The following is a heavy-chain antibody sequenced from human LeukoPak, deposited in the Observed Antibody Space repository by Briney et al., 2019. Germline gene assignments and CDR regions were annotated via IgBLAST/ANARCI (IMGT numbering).Heavy chain of an antibody. V-gene: IGHV1-69*04. CDR3: ARRGETAVVPAATFFDY. CDR2: IIPIFGIA. J-gene: IGHJ4*02. Sequence: SVKVSCKASGGTFSSYAISWVRQAPGQGLEWMGRIIPIFGIANYAQKFQGRVTITADKSTSTAYMELSSLRSEDTAVYYCARRGETAVVPAATFFDYWGQGTLVTVSS. CDR1: GGTFSSYA. D-gene: IGHD2-2*01.